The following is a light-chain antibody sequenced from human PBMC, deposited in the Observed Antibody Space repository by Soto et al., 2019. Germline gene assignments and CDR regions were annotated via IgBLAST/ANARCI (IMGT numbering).Light chain of an antibody. CDR3: PQYYQWPFT. Sequence: EIVMTQSPATLSVSPGERATLSCRASQSVSSTLAWYQQIPGQAPRLLLYGTSTRATGIPARFSGSGSGTEFTLTINSLQSEDFAFYSCPQYYQWPFTFGGRTKVEVK. CDR1: QSVSST. V-gene: IGKV3-15*01. J-gene: IGKJ4*01. CDR2: GTS.